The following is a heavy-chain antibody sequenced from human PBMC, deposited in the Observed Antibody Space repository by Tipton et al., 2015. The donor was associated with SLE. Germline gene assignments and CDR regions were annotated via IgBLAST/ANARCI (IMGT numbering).Heavy chain of an antibody. CDR3: AKDELELRFGYFDY. CDR1: GFTFSNYA. CDR2: VTTSGFGT. J-gene: IGHJ4*02. Sequence: SLRLSCAASGFTFSNYAMSWVRQAPGKGLEWVSTVTTSGFGTYYADSLKGRFTISRDNSKNTLFLQMNSLRAEDTAVYYCAKDELELRFGYFDYWGQGTLVTLSS. V-gene: IGHV3-23*01. D-gene: IGHD1-7*01.